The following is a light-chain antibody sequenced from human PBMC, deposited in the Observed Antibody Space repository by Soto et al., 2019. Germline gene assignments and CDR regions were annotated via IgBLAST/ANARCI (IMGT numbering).Light chain of an antibody. J-gene: IGKJ5*01. CDR1: QGITNY. V-gene: IGKV1-33*01. CDR3: QQYDSVFT. CDR2: GAS. Sequence: DIQMTQSPSSLSASVGERVTITCQASQGITNYLNWYQQKPGKAPKLLIYGASNLETGVPSRFSGSGSGTDFTFTISSLQAEDIATYFCQQYDSVFTFGQGTRLEIK.